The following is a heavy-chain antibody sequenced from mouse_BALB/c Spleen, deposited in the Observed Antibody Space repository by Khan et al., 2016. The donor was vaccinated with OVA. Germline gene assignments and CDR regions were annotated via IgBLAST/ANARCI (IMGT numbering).Heavy chain of an antibody. Sequence: VQLQESGAELVRPGTSVKLSCKASGYTFTSYWMNWVKQRPGQGLEWIGMIDPSDSKTHYNQMFKDKATLTVDKSSSTAYMHLTSLTPEDSAVYYCARGGYGSSFAFWGEGTLVTVSA. V-gene: IGHV1-61*01. CDR3: ARGGYGSSFAF. CDR1: GYTFTSYW. J-gene: IGHJ3*01. D-gene: IGHD2-2*01. CDR2: IDPSDSKT.